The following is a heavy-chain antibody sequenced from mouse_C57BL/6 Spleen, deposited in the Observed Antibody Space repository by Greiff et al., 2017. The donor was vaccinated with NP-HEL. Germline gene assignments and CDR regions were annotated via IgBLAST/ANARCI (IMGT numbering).Heavy chain of an antibody. Sequence: VMLVESGPGLVQPSQSLSITCTVSGFSLTSYGVHWVRQSPGKGLEWLGVIWSGGSTDYNAAFISRLSISKDNSKSQVFFKMNSLQADDTAIYYCARCYDYGNAMDYWGQGTSVTVSS. CDR3: ARCYDYGNAMDY. V-gene: IGHV2-2*01. D-gene: IGHD2-4*01. CDR2: IWSGGST. J-gene: IGHJ4*01. CDR1: GFSLTSYG.